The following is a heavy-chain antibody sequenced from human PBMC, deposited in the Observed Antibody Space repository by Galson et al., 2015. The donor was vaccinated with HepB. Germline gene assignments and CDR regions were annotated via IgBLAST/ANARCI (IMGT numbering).Heavy chain of an antibody. J-gene: IGHJ4*02. D-gene: IGHD2-15*01. CDR1: GYTFTNYG. CDR2: ISADTGDT. V-gene: IGHV1-18*01. Sequence: SVKVSCKASGYTFTNYGINWVRQAPGQGLEWMGWISADTGDTKYAAKFQGRVLMTTDTSMAIAYMDLRNLRSDDTAVYYCARSSIVVVVPATRYIDYWDQGTLVTVSS. CDR3: ARSSIVVVVPATRYIDY.